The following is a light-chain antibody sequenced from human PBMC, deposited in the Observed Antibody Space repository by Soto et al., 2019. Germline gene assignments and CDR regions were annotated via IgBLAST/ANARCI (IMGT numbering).Light chain of an antibody. CDR1: SSNIGNNA. CDR3: AAWDDSLTAVV. V-gene: IGLV1-44*01. J-gene: IGLJ2*01. CDR2: NNN. Sequence: QSVLPQPPSASGTPGQRVTISCSGSSSNIGNNAVNWYQQFPGTAPHLLIFNNNQRPSGVPDRFSGSKSGTSASLAISGLQSEDEADYYCAAWDDSLTAVVFGGGTKLTV.